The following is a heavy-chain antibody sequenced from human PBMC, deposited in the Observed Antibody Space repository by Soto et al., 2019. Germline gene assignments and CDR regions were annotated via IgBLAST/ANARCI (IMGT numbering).Heavy chain of an antibody. D-gene: IGHD6-13*01. J-gene: IGHJ5*02. CDR1: GGSISSYY. CDR2: IYYSGST. CDR3: ARLGNSSSVYLFDP. V-gene: IGHV4-59*08. Sequence: QVQLQESGPGLVKPSETLSLTCTVSGGSISSYYWSWIRQPPGKGLEWIGYIYYSGSTNYNPSLKSRVTISVDTSKNQFSLKLSSVTAADTAVYYCARLGNSSSVYLFDPWGQGTLVTVSS.